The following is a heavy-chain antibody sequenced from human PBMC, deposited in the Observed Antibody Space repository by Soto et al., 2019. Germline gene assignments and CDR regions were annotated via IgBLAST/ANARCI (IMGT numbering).Heavy chain of an antibody. D-gene: IGHD3-3*01. J-gene: IGHJ3*02. V-gene: IGHV1-69*01. CDR2: IIPIFGTA. CDR1: GGTFSSYA. Sequence: QVQLVQSGAEVKKPGSSVKVSCKASGGTFSSYAISWVRQPPGQGLEWMGGIIPIFGTANYAQKFQGRVTITADESTSTAYMELSSLRSEDTAVYYCARAGSDFWSGTRPYDAFDIWGQGTMVTVSS. CDR3: ARAGSDFWSGTRPYDAFDI.